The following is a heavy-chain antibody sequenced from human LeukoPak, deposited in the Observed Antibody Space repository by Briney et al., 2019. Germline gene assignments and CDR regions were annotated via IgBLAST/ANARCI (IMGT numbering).Heavy chain of an antibody. Sequence: ASVKVSCKASGYAFTNYYMHWVRQAPGQGLEWMGIINPSGGSTSYAQKFQGRVTMTGGTSTSTVYMELSSLRSEDTAVYYCARMTSPPYGDYLGYWGQGTLVTVSS. D-gene: IGHD4-17*01. CDR2: INPSGGST. CDR3: ARMTSPPYGDYLGY. CDR1: GYAFTNYY. J-gene: IGHJ4*02. V-gene: IGHV1-46*01.